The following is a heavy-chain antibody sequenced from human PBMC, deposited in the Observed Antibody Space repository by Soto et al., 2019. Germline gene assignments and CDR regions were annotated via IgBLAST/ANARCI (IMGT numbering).Heavy chain of an antibody. CDR1: GGTFSSYA. CDR2: IIPIFGTA. V-gene: IGHV1-69*01. J-gene: IGHJ4*02. Sequence: QVQLVQSGAEVKKPGSSVKVSCKASGGTFSSYAISWVRQAPGQGLEWMGGIIPIFGTANYAQKFQGRVTITADESTRSAYMELSSLRSEDTAVYYCARLPCGGGDCYAAFDYWGQGTLVTVSS. D-gene: IGHD2-21*02. CDR3: ARLPCGGGDCYAAFDY.